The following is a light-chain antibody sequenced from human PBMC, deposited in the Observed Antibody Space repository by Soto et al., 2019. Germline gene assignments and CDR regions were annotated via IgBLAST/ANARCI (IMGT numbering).Light chain of an antibody. CDR1: SSNIGNDY. CDR3: ATWDKSLSAVV. V-gene: IGLV1-51*01. CDR2: DNY. Sequence: QSALTQPPSVSAAPGQKVTISCSGSSSNIGNDYVSWYQHLPGRAPKLLIYDNYRRPSGIPDRFSGSKSGTSATLGITGLQTGDEADYYCATWDKSLSAVVFGGGTKVTVL. J-gene: IGLJ3*02.